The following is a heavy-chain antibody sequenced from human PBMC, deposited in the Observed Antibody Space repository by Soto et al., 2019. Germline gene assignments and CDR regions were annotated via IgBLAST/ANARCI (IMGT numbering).Heavy chain of an antibody. D-gene: IGHD3-3*01. CDR2: ISSSSSTI. CDR1: GFTFSSYS. V-gene: IGHV3-48*01. Sequence: GGSLRLSCAASGFTFSSYSMNWVRQAPGKGLEWVSYISSSSSTIYYADSVKGRFTISRDNAKNSLYLQMNSLRAEDTAVYYCARPYDFWSGYYQSYYMDVWGKGTTVTVSS. J-gene: IGHJ6*03. CDR3: ARPYDFWSGYYQSYYMDV.